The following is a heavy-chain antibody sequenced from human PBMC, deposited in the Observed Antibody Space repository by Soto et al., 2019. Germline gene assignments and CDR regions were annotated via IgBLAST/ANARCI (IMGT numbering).Heavy chain of an antibody. Sequence: GESLKISCKGSGYGFSSFWIAWVRQMPGKGLEWMGIIYPGDSDTRYSPSFQGQVTISADKSSSTAYLQWRSLKASDTAMYFCARSSSLTTLDNWGQGTLVTVSS. V-gene: IGHV5-51*01. CDR3: ARSSSLTTLDN. CDR1: GYGFSSFW. CDR2: IYPGDSDT. J-gene: IGHJ4*02. D-gene: IGHD4-4*01.